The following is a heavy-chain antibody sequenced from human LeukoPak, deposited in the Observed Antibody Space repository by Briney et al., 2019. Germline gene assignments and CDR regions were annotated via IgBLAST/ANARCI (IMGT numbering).Heavy chain of an antibody. CDR2: LIPIFGIA. Sequence: SVKDSSKPSGGTFSSSTTSSVRQALGQGLEWRGRLIPIFGIANYAQKLQGRVTITTDESTSTAYMELSSLRSEDTAVYYGARTTLSIAARRYYYYYYMDVWGKGTTVTVSS. CDR1: GGTFSSST. J-gene: IGHJ6*03. V-gene: IGHV1-69*05. CDR3: ARTTLSIAARRYYYYYYMDV. D-gene: IGHD6-6*01.